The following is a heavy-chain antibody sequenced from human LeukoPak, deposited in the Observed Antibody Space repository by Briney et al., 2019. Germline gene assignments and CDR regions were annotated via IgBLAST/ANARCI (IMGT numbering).Heavy chain of an antibody. CDR1: GFTFGDYT. J-gene: IGHJ4*02. V-gene: IGHV3-49*04. Sequence: GRSLRLSCTASGFTFGDYTMSWVRQAPGKGLEWVGFIRSKTYGGTTEYAASVKGGFTISRDDSKSIAYVQMNSLKTEDTAVYYCTREWELLPAHFDYWGQGTLVTVSS. D-gene: IGHD1-26*01. CDR2: IRSKTYGGTT. CDR3: TREWELLPAHFDY.